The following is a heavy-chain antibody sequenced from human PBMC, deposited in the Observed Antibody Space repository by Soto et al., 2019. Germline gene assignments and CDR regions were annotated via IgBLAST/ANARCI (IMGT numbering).Heavy chain of an antibody. CDR2: ISAYNGNT. CDR1: GYTFTSYG. Sequence: QVQLVQSGAEVKKPGASVKVSCKASGYTFTSYGISWVRQAPGQGLEWMGWISAYNGNTNYAQKLQGRVTMTTDTTXSXVYMELRSLRSDDTAVYYCARAGRTGGIAVAGTFDYWGQGNLVTGSS. V-gene: IGHV1-18*01. D-gene: IGHD6-19*01. J-gene: IGHJ4*02. CDR3: ARAGRTGGIAVAGTFDY.